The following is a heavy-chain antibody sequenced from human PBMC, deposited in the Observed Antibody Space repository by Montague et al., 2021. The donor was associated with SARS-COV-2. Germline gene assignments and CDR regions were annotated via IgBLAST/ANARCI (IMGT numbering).Heavy chain of an antibody. CDR1: GGSFSVYY. Sequence: SETLSLTCAVYGGSFSVYYWSWIRRPPGKGLEWIGEINHSGSTNYNPSXKSRVTISSDTSKNQFSLKLNSVTAADTAVYFCVVVVPAMRPRSDYWGQGTLVTVSS. V-gene: IGHV4-34*01. CDR3: VVVVPAMRPRSDY. J-gene: IGHJ4*02. CDR2: INHSGST. D-gene: IGHD2-21*02.